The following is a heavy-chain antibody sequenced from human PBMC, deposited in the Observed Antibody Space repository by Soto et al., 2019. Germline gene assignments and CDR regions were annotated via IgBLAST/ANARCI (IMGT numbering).Heavy chain of an antibody. CDR1: GFSLSTSGVG. CDR3: ARGLATLPVFAFDV. D-gene: IGHD6-6*01. Sequence: QMTLKESGPTLVKATQTLTLTCSFSGFSLSTSGVGVGWVRQPPGKALEWLALIYWSGDEHYRASLKSRLTITKDTSKNQVVLIMTNMDPVDTATYYCARGLATLPVFAFDVWGQGTTVTVSS. J-gene: IGHJ3*01. CDR2: IYWSGDE. V-gene: IGHV2-5*01.